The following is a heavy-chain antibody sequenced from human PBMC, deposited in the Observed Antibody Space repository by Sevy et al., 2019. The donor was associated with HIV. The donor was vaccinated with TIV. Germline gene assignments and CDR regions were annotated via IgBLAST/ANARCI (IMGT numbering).Heavy chain of an antibody. V-gene: IGHV4-59*01. CDR1: GGSISSYY. J-gene: IGHJ3*02. Sequence: SETLSLTCTVSGGSISSYYWSWIRQPPGKGLEWIGYIYYRGSTNYNPSLKSRVTISVDTSKNQFSLKLSFVTAADTAVYYCARERWDCSGGSCYGRGAFDIWGQGTMVTVSS. CDR3: ARERWDCSGGSCYGRGAFDI. D-gene: IGHD2-15*01. CDR2: IYYRGST.